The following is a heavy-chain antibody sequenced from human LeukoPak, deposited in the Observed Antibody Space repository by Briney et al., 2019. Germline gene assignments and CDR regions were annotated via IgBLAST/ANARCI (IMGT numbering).Heavy chain of an antibody. Sequence: LGGSLRLSCAASGFTFSSYAMSWVRQAPGKGLEWVSAISGSGGSTYYADSVKGRFTISRDNSKNTLYLQMNSLRAEDTVVYYCAKAGYCSGGSCSSMDVWGQGTTVTVSS. V-gene: IGHV3-23*01. CDR3: AKAGYCSGGSCSSMDV. CDR2: ISGSGGST. D-gene: IGHD2-15*01. CDR1: GFTFSSYA. J-gene: IGHJ6*02.